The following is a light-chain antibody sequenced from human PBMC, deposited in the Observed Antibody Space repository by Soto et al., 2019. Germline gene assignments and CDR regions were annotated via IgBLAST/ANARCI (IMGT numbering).Light chain of an antibody. V-gene: IGKV1-39*01. CDR1: QSISGY. CDR2: AAS. J-gene: IGKJ5*01. CDR3: QQSYSTPIT. Sequence: DIRMTQSPSCQTASLGDRVTITLRASQSISGYLNWYQQKPGKAPNLLIYAASSLQSGVPSRFSGSGSGTDFTLTINSLHPEDFATYYCQQSYSTPITFGQGTRLEIK.